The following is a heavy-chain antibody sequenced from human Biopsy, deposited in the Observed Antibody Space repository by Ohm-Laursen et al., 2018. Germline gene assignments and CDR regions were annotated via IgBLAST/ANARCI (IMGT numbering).Heavy chain of an antibody. V-gene: IGHV3-11*01. D-gene: IGHD3-16*01. CDR1: GFTFSDYQ. CDR3: GRSYGIMAAPVHL. Sequence: SLRLSCAASGFTFSDYQMSWIRQTPGKGLEWVSHISSGGSTIFHADSVKGRFTISRGDAKGSLYLQMANLRAEDTAVYYCGRSYGIMAAPVHLWGQGTLVTVSS. J-gene: IGHJ4*01. CDR2: ISSGGSTI.